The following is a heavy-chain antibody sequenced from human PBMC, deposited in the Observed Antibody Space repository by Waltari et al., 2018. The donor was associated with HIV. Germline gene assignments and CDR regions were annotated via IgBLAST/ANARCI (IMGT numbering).Heavy chain of an antibody. CDR3: ARENDSSGYHSHGLDV. V-gene: IGHV4-4*02. Sequence: QVQLQESGPGLVKPSGTLSLTCAVSGGSISSTNWWSWVRQPPGKGLEWIGEIYHSGNTNDTPSLNSRVTISVNKSKNQFSLKLSSVTAADTALYYCARENDSSGYHSHGLDVWGQGTTVTVSS. D-gene: IGHD3-22*01. CDR2: IYHSGNT. CDR1: GGSISSTNW. J-gene: IGHJ6*02.